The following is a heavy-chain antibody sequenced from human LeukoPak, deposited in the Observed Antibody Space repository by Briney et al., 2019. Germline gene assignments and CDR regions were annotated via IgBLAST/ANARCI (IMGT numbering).Heavy chain of an antibody. D-gene: IGHD1-1*01. CDR2: INLRGGAS. CDR3: AAWGLYNV. CDR1: GFILSDYW. Sequence: GGSLRLSCAASGFILSDYWMNWVRDAPGKGLEGVANINLRGGASLYVDSVRGRFTIYRDNAKNPLYLQMSSLKVEDTAVYYCAAWGLYNVWGQGTLVTVSS. V-gene: IGHV3-7*01. J-gene: IGHJ1*01.